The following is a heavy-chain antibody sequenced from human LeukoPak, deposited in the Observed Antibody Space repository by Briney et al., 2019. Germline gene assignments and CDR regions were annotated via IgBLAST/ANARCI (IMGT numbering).Heavy chain of an antibody. CDR1: GGTFISYA. V-gene: IGHV1-69*01. J-gene: IGHJ6*03. Sequence: ASVKVSCKASGGTFISYAISWVRQAPGQGLEWRGGIIPILGTANYAQKFQGRVTITADESTSTAYMELSSLRSEDTAVYYCARSHRSYYYYYMDVWGKGTTVKISS. CDR2: IIPILGTA. CDR3: ARSHRSYYYYYMDV.